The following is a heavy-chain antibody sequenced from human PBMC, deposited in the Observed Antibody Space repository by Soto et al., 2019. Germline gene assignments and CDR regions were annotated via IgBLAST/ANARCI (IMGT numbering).Heavy chain of an antibody. D-gene: IGHD5-12*01. CDR3: TRLTEYSGYEFFDY. CDR2: IRSKAYGGTT. V-gene: IGHV3-49*03. CDR1: GFTFGDYA. Sequence: GGSLRLSCTASGFTFGDYAMSCFRQAPGKGLEWVGFIRSKAYGGTTEYAASVKGRFTISRDDSKSIAYLQMNSLKTEDTAVYYCTRLTEYSGYEFFDYWGQGTLVTVSS. J-gene: IGHJ4*02.